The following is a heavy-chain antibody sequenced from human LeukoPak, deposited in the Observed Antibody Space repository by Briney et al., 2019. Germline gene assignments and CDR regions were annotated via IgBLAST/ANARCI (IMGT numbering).Heavy chain of an antibody. CDR1: GGSISSSNYY. J-gene: IGHJ4*02. CDR2: IYYNGAT. D-gene: IGHD2-2*01. CDR3: AIELRYCSSTSCRGND. V-gene: IGHV4-39*01. Sequence: SETLSLTCTVSGGSISSSNYYWGWIRQPPGKGLEWIGTIYYNGATQYNPSLRSGVTISVDTSKNQFSLRLNSVTAADTAVYYCAIELRYCSSTSCRGNDWGQGTLVTVSS.